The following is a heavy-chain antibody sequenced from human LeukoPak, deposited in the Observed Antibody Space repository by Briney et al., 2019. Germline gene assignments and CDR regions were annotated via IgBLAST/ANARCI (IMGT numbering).Heavy chain of an antibody. CDR1: GGSISSGDYY. CDR2: IYYSGST. J-gene: IGHJ3*02. CDR3: ARVRYYDYVWGTDNAFDI. D-gene: IGHD3-16*01. V-gene: IGHV4-30-4*08. Sequence: SETLSLTCTVSGGSISSGDYYWSWIRQPPGKGLEWIGYIYYSGSTNYNPSLKSRVTISVDTSKNQFSLKLSSVTAADTAVYYCARVRYYDYVWGTDNAFDIWGQGTMVTVSS.